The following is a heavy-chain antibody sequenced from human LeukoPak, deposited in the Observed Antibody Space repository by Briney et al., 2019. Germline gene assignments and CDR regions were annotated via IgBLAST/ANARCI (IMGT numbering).Heavy chain of an antibody. CDR2: ISSSSSYI. CDR1: GFTFSSYS. V-gene: IGHV3-21*03. J-gene: IGHJ3*02. CDR3: SATGTTGRDDAFDI. Sequence: PGGSLRLSCSASGFTFSSYSMNWVRQAPGKGLEWVSSISSSSSYIYYADSVKGRFTISRDNAKNSLYLQMNSLKSEDTAVFYCSATGTTGRDDAFDIWGQGTMVTVSS. D-gene: IGHD1-1*01.